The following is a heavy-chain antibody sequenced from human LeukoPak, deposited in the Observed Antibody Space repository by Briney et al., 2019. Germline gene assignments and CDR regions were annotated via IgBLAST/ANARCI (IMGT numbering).Heavy chain of an antibody. Sequence: PGGSLRLSCAASGSTFSSYAMSWVRQAPGKGLEWVSGISDSGGRTFYADSVKGRFTISRDNSKNTLYLQMNSLRADDTAIYYCAKDLQVVKPFFFHYWGQGTLVTVSS. V-gene: IGHV3-23*01. CDR2: ISDSGGRT. CDR3: AKDLQVVKPFFFHY. J-gene: IGHJ4*02. D-gene: IGHD2-15*01. CDR1: GSTFSSYA.